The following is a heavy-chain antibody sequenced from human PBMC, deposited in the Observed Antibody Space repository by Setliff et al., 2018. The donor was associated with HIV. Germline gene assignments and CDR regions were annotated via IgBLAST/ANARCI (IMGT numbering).Heavy chain of an antibody. Sequence: SETLSLTCSVSGVSISGHYWTWVRRPPGKGLEWIGYIYTSGTTEYNPSLESRVTISLDTAKDQVSLELRSVTAADTALYYCARLIHTGLLYLDYWGLGMLVTVSS. CDR1: GVSISGHY. D-gene: IGHD2-8*02. CDR3: ARLIHTGLLYLDY. CDR2: IYTSGTT. V-gene: IGHV4-4*09. J-gene: IGHJ4*02.